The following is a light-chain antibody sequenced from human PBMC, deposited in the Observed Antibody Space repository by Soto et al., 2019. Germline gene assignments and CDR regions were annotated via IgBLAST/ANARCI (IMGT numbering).Light chain of an antibody. V-gene: IGLV2-11*01. CDR3: CSYAGAFTYV. CDR1: SSDVGGYSY. J-gene: IGLJ1*01. CDR2: DVS. Sequence: QSALTQPRSVSGSPGHSVTISCTGTSSDVGGYSYVSWYQQHPGKAPKLMISDVSKRPSGVPDRFSGSKFCNTASLTISGLQAEDEADYYCCSYAGAFTYVFGSGTKLTVL.